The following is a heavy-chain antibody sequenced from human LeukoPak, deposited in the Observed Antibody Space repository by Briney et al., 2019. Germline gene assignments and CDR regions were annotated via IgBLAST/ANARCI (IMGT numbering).Heavy chain of an antibody. CDR1: GYTFTSYG. D-gene: IGHD2-2*01. CDR3: AREMRYCSSTSCSGGWFDP. CDR2: ISAYNGNT. Sequence: ASVKVSCKASGYTFTSYGISWVRQAPGQGLEWMGWISAYNGNTNYAQKLQGRVTMTTDTSTSTAYMELRSLRSDDTAVCYCAREMRYCSSTSCSGGWFDPWGQGTLVTVSS. J-gene: IGHJ5*02. V-gene: IGHV1-18*01.